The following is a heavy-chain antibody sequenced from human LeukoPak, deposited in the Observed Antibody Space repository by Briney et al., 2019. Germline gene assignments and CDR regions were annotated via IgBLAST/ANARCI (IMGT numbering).Heavy chain of an antibody. D-gene: IGHD1-26*01. V-gene: IGHV3-7*01. CDR1: GFTFSSYW. CDR3: ARDWGSGNYYGLIDY. CDR2: IKQDGSEK. J-gene: IGHJ4*02. Sequence: GGSLRLSCAASGFTFSSYWMSWVRQAPGKGPEWVANIKQDGSEKYYVDSVKGRFTISRDNAKNMLYLQMNSLRAEDTAVYYCARDWGSGNYYGLIDYWGQGTLDTVSS.